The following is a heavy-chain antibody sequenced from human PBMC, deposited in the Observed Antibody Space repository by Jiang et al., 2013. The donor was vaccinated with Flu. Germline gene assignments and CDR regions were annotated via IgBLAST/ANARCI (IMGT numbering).Heavy chain of an antibody. CDR1: GGSISSYY. J-gene: IGHJ4*02. Sequence: LLKPSETLSLTCTVSGGSISSYYWSWIRQPPGKGLEWIGEINHSGSTNYNPSLKSRVTISVDTSKNQFSLKLSSVTAADTAVYYCARGYSTSHYFDYWGQGTLVTVSS. CDR3: ARGYSTSHYFDY. CDR2: INHSGST. V-gene: IGHV4-34*01. D-gene: IGHD2-2*01.